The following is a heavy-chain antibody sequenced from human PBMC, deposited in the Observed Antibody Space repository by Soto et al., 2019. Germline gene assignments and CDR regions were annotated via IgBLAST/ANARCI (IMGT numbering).Heavy chain of an antibody. D-gene: IGHD6-19*01. V-gene: IGHV3-23*01. Sequence: EVQLLESGGGLVQPGGSLRLSCAASGFTFSSYAMSWVRQAPGKGLEWVSAISGSGGSTYYADSVKGRFTISRDNSKNTLYLQMSSLRAEDTAVYYCAKDGGFGLIAVAGDYFDYWGQGTLVTVSS. CDR1: GFTFSSYA. J-gene: IGHJ4*02. CDR2: ISGSGGST. CDR3: AKDGGFGLIAVAGDYFDY.